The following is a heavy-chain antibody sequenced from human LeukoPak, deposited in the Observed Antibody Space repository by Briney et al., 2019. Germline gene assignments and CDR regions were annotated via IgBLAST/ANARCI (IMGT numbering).Heavy chain of an antibody. J-gene: IGHJ2*01. D-gene: IGHD7-27*01. CDR2: INPSGGST. Sequence: ASVKVSCKASGYTFTSYYMHWVRQAPGQGLEWMGIINPSGGSTSYAQKFQGRVTMTRDTSTSTVYMEPSSLRSEDTAVYYCARKNWGNWYFDLWGRGTLVTVSS. V-gene: IGHV1-46*01. CDR1: GYTFTSYY. CDR3: ARKNWGNWYFDL.